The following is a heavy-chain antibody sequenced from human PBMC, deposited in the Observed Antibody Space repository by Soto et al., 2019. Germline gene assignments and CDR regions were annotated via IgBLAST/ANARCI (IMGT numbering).Heavy chain of an antibody. D-gene: IGHD6-19*01. CDR2: IGTDGGTT. CDR3: ARGGSSGIWNFDL. V-gene: IGHV3-64*01. Sequence: EVQLVESGGGLVQPGGSLRLSCAASGFTFSNSAMHWVRQAPGKGLEYVSAIGTDGGTTYYANSVKGRFTISRDNSRNTLYLQMGSLRAEDMAVYYWARGGSSGIWNFDLWGRGTLVTVSS. CDR1: GFTFSNSA. J-gene: IGHJ2*01.